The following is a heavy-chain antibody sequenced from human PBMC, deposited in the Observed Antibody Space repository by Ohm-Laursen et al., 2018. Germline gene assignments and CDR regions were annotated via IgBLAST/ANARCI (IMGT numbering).Heavy chain of an antibody. J-gene: IGHJ6*02. V-gene: IGHV4-59*01. CDR3: ARDRSPTPSIVVVPSAIYGLDV. CDR1: GGSISSYY. CDR2: IYYSGST. D-gene: IGHD2-2*01. Sequence: TLSLTCTVSGGSISSYYWSWIRQPPGKGLEWIGYIYYSGSTNYNPSLKSRVTISVDTSKSQFSLKVSSVTAADTAVYYCARDRSPTPSIVVVPSAIYGLDVWGQGTTVTVSS.